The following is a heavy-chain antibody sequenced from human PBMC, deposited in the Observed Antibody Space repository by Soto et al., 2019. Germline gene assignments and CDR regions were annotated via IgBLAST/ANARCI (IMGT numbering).Heavy chain of an antibody. CDR2: IIQDGSDK. CDR3: ARDDSYSSSDY. Sequence: EVQLVESGGGLVQPGGSLRLSCAASGFTFSNYWMSWVRQAPGKGLEWVANIIQDGSDKYYVDSVKGRFTISRDNAKNSLYLQLNSLSAEDTAVYYCARDDSYSSSDYWGQGTLVTVSS. D-gene: IGHD6-6*01. J-gene: IGHJ4*02. V-gene: IGHV3-7*05. CDR1: GFTFSNYW.